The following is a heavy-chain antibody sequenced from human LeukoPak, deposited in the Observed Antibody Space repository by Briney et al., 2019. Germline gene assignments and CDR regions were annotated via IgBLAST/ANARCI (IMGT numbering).Heavy chain of an antibody. CDR1: GGSISSYY. D-gene: IGHD4-17*01. Sequence: SETLSLTCTVSGGSISSYYWSWIRQPPGKGLEWIGYIYYSGSTNYNPSLKSRVTISVDTSKNQFSLKLSSVTAADTAVYYCARGPGDYVLPLYGMDVWGQGTTVTVSS. CDR3: ARGPGDYVLPLYGMDV. CDR2: IYYSGST. V-gene: IGHV4-59*12. J-gene: IGHJ6*02.